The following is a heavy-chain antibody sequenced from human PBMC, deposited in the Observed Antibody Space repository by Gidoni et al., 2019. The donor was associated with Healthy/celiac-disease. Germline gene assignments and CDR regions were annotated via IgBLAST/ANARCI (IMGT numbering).Heavy chain of an antibody. J-gene: IGHJ4*02. V-gene: IGHV3-13*04. CDR1: GFPFRSYD. CDR2: IGTAGDT. Sequence: EVQLVESGGGLVQPGGSLRLSCAASGFPFRSYDMHWVRQATGKGLEWVAAIGTAGDTYYPGSVKGRFTISRENAKNSLYLQMNSLRAGDTAVYYCARGGRNYYDSSGYYFGYWGQGTLVTVSS. D-gene: IGHD3-22*01. CDR3: ARGGRNYYDSSGYYFGY.